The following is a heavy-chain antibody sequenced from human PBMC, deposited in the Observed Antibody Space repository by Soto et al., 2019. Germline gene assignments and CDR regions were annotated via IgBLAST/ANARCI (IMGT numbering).Heavy chain of an antibody. V-gene: IGHV2-5*01. D-gene: IGHD3-10*01. Sequence: ASGPTLVNPTQTLTLTCSFSGFSLTTGVGVGWIRQPPGKALEWLAIIYWNDEKLYNPSLKTRLTITKDTSKNQVVLTVTDMDPVDTATYCCAHRVNMARGPYNYFGPWGQGTLVTVSS. CDR2: IYWNDEK. J-gene: IGHJ5*02. CDR1: GFSLTTGVG. CDR3: AHRVNMARGPYNYFGP.